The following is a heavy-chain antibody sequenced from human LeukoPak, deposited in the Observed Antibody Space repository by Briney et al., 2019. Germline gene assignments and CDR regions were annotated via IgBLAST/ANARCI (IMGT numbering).Heavy chain of an antibody. D-gene: IGHD3-16*01. CDR3: APSPCDYVWGTNLEQ. CDR1: GFTFSSYA. J-gene: IGHJ4*02. CDR2: ISGSGGST. V-gene: IGHV3-23*01. Sequence: GGSLRLSCAASGFTFSSYAMSWVRQAPGKGLEWVSAISGSGGSTYYADSVKGRFTISRDNSKNTLYLQMNSLRAEDTAVYYCAPSPCDYVWGTNLEQWGQGTLVIVSS.